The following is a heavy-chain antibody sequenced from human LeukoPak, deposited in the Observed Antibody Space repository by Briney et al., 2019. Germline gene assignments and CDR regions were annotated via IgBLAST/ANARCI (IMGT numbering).Heavy chain of an antibody. CDR1: GGPITSYF. J-gene: IGHJ4*02. CDR2: IYTSGSN. Sequence: PSETLSLPFTVSGGPITSYFWSWIRPPPGGGQGWIGRIYTSGSNKYNPSLKSRVTMSVDTSKNQFSLELSSVTAADTAVYYCARVSDYYYDSSGYYQDYFDYWGQGTLVTVSS. D-gene: IGHD3-22*01. V-gene: IGHV4-4*07. CDR3: ARVSDYYYDSSGYYQDYFDY.